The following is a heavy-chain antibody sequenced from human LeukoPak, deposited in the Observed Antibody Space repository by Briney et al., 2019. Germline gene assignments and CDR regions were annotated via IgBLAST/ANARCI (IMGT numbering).Heavy chain of an antibody. CDR1: GFTFSSYW. V-gene: IGHV3-7*04. Sequence: GGSLRLSCAASGFTFSSYWMSWVRQAPGKGLEWVANIKQDGSEKYYVDSVKGRFTISRDNAKNSLYLQMNSLRAEDTAVYYCARAAGGFNYYDSSGYYPNFDYWGQGTLVTVSS. CDR3: ARAAGGFNYYDSSGYYPNFDY. D-gene: IGHD3-22*01. CDR2: IKQDGSEK. J-gene: IGHJ4*02.